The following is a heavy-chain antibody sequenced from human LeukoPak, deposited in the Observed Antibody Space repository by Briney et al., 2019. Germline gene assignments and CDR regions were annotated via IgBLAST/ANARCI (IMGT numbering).Heavy chain of an antibody. CDR3: ATRRSSPWDDYFDY. V-gene: IGHV3-23*01. Sequence: GGSLRLSCAASGFTFSSYAMSWVRQAPGKGLEWVSAISGSGGSTYYAGSVKGRFTISRDNSKNTLYLQMNSLRAEDTAVYYCATRRSSPWDDYFDYWGQGTLVTVSS. CDR1: GFTFSSYA. D-gene: IGHD1-26*01. J-gene: IGHJ4*02. CDR2: ISGSGGST.